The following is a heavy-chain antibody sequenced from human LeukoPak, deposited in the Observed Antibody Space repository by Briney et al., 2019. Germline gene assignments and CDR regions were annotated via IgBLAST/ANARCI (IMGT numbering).Heavy chain of an antibody. V-gene: IGHV3-23*01. CDR3: ARHSSGYYVPYQFDY. CDR2: ISGSGGST. J-gene: IGHJ4*02. D-gene: IGHD3-22*01. CDR1: GFTFSNYA. Sequence: PGGSLRLSCAASGFTFSNYAMSWVRQAPGKGLEWVSAISGSGGSTYYADSVKGRFTISRDNSKNTLYLQMNSLRAEDTAVYYCARHSSGYYVPYQFDYWGQGTLVTVSS.